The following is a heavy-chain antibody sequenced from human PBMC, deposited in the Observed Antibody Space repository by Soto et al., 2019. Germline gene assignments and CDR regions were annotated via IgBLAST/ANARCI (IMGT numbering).Heavy chain of an antibody. CDR3: SRAANWNEHLLSL. D-gene: IGHD1-1*01. CDR1: GFTFSSYT. CDR2: ISGSGGST. J-gene: IGHJ4*02. Sequence: GGYLRLSCAASGFTFSSYTMNWVRQAPGKGLECVGGISGSGGSTHYTDSVKGRFTISRDNSKNTLFLLMSSLRAEDTAVYYCSRAANWNEHLLSLWSQGTPVIGFS. V-gene: IGHV3-23*01.